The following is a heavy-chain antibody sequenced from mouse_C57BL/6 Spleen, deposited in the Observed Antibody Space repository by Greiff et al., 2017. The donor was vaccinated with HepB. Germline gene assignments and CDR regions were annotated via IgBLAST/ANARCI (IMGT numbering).Heavy chain of an antibody. CDR3: ARDGGYYGSIRFDY. CDR2: INPYNGGT. Sequence: EVQLQQSGPVLVKPGASVKMSCKASGYTFTDYYMNWVKQSHGKSLEWIGVINPYNGGTSYNQKFKGKATLTVDKSSSTAYMELNSLTSEDSAVYYSARDGGYYGSIRFDYWGQGTTLTVSS. CDR1: GYTFTDYY. J-gene: IGHJ2*01. D-gene: IGHD1-1*01. V-gene: IGHV1-19*01.